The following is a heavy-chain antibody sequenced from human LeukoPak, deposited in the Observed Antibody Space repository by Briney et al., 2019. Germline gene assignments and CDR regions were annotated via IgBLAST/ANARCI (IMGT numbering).Heavy chain of an antibody. J-gene: IGHJ4*02. Sequence: GGSLRLSCAASGFTFSSYSMNWVRQAPGKGLEGVSSISSSSGYLYYVDSVKGRFTISRDNAKNSLYLQMNSLRAEDTAVYYCAREYCSGGSCYFFLDYWGQGTLVTVSS. CDR1: GFTFSSYS. CDR3: AREYCSGGSCYFFLDY. V-gene: IGHV3-21*01. CDR2: ISSSSGYL. D-gene: IGHD2-15*01.